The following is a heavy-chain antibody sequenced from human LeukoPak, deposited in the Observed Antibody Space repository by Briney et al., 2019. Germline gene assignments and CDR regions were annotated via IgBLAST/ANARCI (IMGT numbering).Heavy chain of an antibody. Sequence: SETLSLTCAVYGGSFSVYYWSWIRQPPGKGLEWIGEINHSGSTNYNPSLKSRVTISVDTSKNQFSLKLSSVTAADTAVYYCARHALNYYDSSGHRAFDIWGRGTMVTVSS. J-gene: IGHJ3*02. CDR1: GGSFSVYY. D-gene: IGHD3-22*01. CDR3: ARHALNYYDSSGHRAFDI. CDR2: INHSGST. V-gene: IGHV4-34*01.